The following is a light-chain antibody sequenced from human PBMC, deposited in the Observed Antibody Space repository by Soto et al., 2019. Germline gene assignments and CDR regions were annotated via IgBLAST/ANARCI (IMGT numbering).Light chain of an antibody. CDR3: QQYGSSPRA. V-gene: IGKV3-20*01. Sequence: EIGLTQSPATLSLSPGERATLSGRASQSVSSSYLAWYQQKPGQAPRLLIYGASSRATGIPDRFSGSGSGTDFTLTISRLEPEDFAVYYCQQYGSSPRAFGQGTKVDIK. CDR1: QSVSSSY. J-gene: IGKJ1*01. CDR2: GAS.